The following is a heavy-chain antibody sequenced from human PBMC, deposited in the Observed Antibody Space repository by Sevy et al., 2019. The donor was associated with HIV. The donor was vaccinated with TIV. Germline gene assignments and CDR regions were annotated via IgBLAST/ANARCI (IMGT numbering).Heavy chain of an antibody. CDR3: TVATDYYDNSGGMDV. CDR1: GFTFSYYS. V-gene: IGHV3-21*01. D-gene: IGHD3-22*01. J-gene: IGHJ6*02. Sequence: GGSLRLSCAASGFTFSYYSMNWVRPAPDKGLQWVSSISSGSSYIHYADSVKGRFTISRDNAKNLLYLQMNSLRAEDTAVYYCTVATDYYDNSGGMDVWGQGTTVTVSS. CDR2: ISSGSSYI.